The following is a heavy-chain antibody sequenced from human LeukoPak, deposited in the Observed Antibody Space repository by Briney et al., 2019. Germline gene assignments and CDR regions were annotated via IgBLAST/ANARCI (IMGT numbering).Heavy chain of an antibody. J-gene: IGHJ2*01. CDR1: GGSVRGYY. D-gene: IGHD6-13*01. Sequence: PSETLSLTCNVSGGSVRGYYWSWVRQAAGKGLEWLGRVDGTRTTYNNPFLQSRVTVSIDTSANQVFLKMTSVTAADAAVYYCTRDWYWYFDLWGRGILVTVSS. CDR2: VDGTRTT. CDR3: TRDWYWYFDL. V-gene: IGHV4-4*07.